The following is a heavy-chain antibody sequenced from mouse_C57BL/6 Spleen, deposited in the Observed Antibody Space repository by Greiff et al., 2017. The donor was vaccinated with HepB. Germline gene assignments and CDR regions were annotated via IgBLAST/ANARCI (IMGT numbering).Heavy chain of an antibody. CDR3: AYYYGSSPLDMDY. CDR2: ISYDGSN. Sequence: VQLKESGPGLVKPSQSLSLTCSVTGYSITSGYYWNWIRQFPGNKLEWMGYISYDGSNNYNPSLKNRISITRDTSKNQFFLKLNSVTTEDTATYYCAYYYGSSPLDMDYWGQGTSVTVSS. D-gene: IGHD1-1*01. J-gene: IGHJ4*01. V-gene: IGHV3-6*01. CDR1: GYSITSGYY.